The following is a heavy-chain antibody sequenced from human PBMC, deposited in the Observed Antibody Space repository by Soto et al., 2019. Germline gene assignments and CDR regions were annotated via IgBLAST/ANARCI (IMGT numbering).Heavy chain of an antibody. J-gene: IGHJ6*03. CDR1: GYTFATYD. CDR3: ARGVMTTLGYMDV. V-gene: IGHV1-8*01. CDR2: MNPNSGNR. Sequence: QVQLVQSGAEVKKPGASVKVSCKASGYTFATYDISWVRQATGQGLQWMGWMNPNSGNRGYAQKFQGRVTMTRDTSISTEYMELSSLRSEDTAVYYCARGVMTTLGYMDVWGKGTTVTVSS. D-gene: IGHD4-4*01.